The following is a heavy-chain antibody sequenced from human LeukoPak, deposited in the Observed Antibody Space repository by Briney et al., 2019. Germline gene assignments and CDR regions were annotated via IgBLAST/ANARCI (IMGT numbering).Heavy chain of an antibody. V-gene: IGHV3-23*01. CDR3: VRDGEIVVVITFDY. CDR1: GASFREYY. CDR2: ISGSGGNT. J-gene: IGHJ4*02. Sequence: ETLSLTCTVSGASFREYYWSWVRQAPGKGLEWVSAISGSGGNTYYADSVEGRFTISRDNSKNTLYLQMDRMRVEDSAVYYCVRDGEIVVVITFDYWGQGNLVTVSS. D-gene: IGHD3-22*01.